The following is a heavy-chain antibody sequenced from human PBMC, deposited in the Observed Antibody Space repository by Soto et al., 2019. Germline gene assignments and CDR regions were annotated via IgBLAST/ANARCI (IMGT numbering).Heavy chain of an antibody. J-gene: IGHJ4*02. V-gene: IGHV4-59*08. D-gene: IGHD6-25*01. Sequence: QVQLQESGPGLVKPSETLSLTCTVSGGSISSYYWSWIRQPPGKGLAWNGDIYYSGSTNYNPSLKSRVPISVDTSKNQFSLKLSSVTAADTAVYYCARSNGYNPLDYWGQGTLVTVSS. CDR2: IYYSGST. CDR1: GGSISSYY. CDR3: ARSNGYNPLDY.